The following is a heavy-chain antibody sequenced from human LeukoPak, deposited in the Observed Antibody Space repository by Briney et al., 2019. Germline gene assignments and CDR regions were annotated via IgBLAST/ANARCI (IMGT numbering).Heavy chain of an antibody. Sequence: LRASVKVSCKASGYTFTSYGISWVRQAPGQGPEWMGWISAYNGNTNYAQKLQGRVTMTTDTSTSTAYMELRSLRSDDTAVYYCARDEGYYDFWSGYYDEPYGSAYYYYYGMDVWGQGTTVTVSS. V-gene: IGHV1-18*01. CDR2: ISAYNGNT. CDR3: ARDEGYYDFWSGYYDEPYGSAYYYYYGMDV. CDR1: GYTFTSYG. J-gene: IGHJ6*02. D-gene: IGHD3-3*01.